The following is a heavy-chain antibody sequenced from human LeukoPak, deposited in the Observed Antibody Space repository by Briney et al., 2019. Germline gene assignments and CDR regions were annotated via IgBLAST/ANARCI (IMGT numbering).Heavy chain of an antibody. V-gene: IGHV5-51*01. J-gene: IGHJ6*02. D-gene: IGHD2-15*01. CDR1: GYSFTSYW. CDR2: IYPGDSDT. CDR3: ARQGLDYYYGMDV. Sequence: GESLKISCKGSGYSFTSYWIGWVRQMPGKGLEWMGIIYPGDSDTRYSPSFQGQVTISADKSISTAYLQWSSPKASDTAMYYCARQGLDYYYGMDVWGQGTTVTVSS.